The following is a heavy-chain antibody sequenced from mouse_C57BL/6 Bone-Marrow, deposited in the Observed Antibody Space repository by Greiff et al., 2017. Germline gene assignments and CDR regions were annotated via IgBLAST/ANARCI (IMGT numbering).Heavy chain of an antibody. Sequence: VQLQQSGAELAKPGASVKLSCKASGYTFTSYWMHWVKQRPGQGLEWIGYINPSSGSTKYNQKFKDKATLTADKSSSTAYMQLSSLTYEDSAVYYCAKQLRPLYYAMDYWGQGTSVTVSS. CDR3: AKQLRPLYYAMDY. V-gene: IGHV1-7*01. J-gene: IGHJ4*01. D-gene: IGHD3-2*02. CDR1: GYTFTSYW. CDR2: INPSSGST.